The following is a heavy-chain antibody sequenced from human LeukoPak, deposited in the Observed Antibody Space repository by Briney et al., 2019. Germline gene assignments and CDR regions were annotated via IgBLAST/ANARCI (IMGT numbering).Heavy chain of an antibody. CDR3: AKAYYYDSSVDY. Sequence: TGGSLRLSCAASGFTFSGYGMHWVRQAPGKGLEWVAFIRYDGSNKYYADSVKGRFTISRDNSKNTLYLQMNSLRAEDTAVYYCAKAYYYDSSVDYWGQGTLVTVSS. D-gene: IGHD3-22*01. V-gene: IGHV3-30*02. J-gene: IGHJ4*02. CDR1: GFTFSGYG. CDR2: IRYDGSNK.